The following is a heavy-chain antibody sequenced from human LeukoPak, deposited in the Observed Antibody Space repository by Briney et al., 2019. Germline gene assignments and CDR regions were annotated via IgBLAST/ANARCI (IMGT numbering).Heavy chain of an antibody. CDR3: AGVGVGGPNLYYFDY. J-gene: IGHJ4*02. CDR2: ISSSGSTI. V-gene: IGHV3-11*01. D-gene: IGHD2-8*01. Sequence: GGSLRLSCAASGFTFSDYYMSWIRQAPGKGLEWASYISSSGSTIYYADSVKGRFTISRDNAKNSLYPQMNSLRAEDTAVYYCAGVGVGGPNLYYFDYWGQGTLVTVSS. CDR1: GFTFSDYY.